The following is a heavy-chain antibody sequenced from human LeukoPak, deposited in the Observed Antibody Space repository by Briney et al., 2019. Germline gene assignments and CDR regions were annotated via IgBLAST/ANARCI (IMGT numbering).Heavy chain of an antibody. CDR1: GGSISSYY. CDR3: ARYSDSSGYYDY. Sequence: PSETLSLTCTVSGGSISSYYWSWIRQPPGKGLEWIGYIYYSGSTNYNPSLKSRVIISVDTSKNQFSLKLTSVTAADTAVYYCARYSDSSGYYDYWGQGTLVTVSS. CDR2: IYYSGST. D-gene: IGHD3-22*01. J-gene: IGHJ4*02. V-gene: IGHV4-59*12.